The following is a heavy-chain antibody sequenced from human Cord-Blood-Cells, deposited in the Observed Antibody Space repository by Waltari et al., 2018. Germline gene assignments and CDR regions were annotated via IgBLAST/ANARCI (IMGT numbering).Heavy chain of an antibody. Sequence: QVQLVESGGGVVQPGRSLRLPFAASGLPFRTHGLPRVRQAPGKGLEWVAVIWYDGSNKYYADSVKGRFTISRDNSKNTLYLQMNSLRAEDTAVYYCARVSGNGDYFDYWGQGTLVTVSS. CDR2: IWYDGSNK. CDR3: ARVSGNGDYFDY. CDR1: GLPFRTHG. D-gene: IGHD3-10*01. J-gene: IGHJ4*02. V-gene: IGHV3-33*01.